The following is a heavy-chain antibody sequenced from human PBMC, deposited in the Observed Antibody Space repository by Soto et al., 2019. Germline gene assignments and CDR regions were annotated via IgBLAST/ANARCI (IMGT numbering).Heavy chain of an antibody. Sequence: SETLSLTCTVSGGSISSYYWSWIRQPPGKGLEWIGYIYYSGSTNYNPSLKSRVTISVDTSKNQFSLKLSSVTAADTAVYFCARTTFYDIFTAYYSLFDYWGQGTLVTVSS. J-gene: IGHJ4*02. CDR3: ARTTFYDIFTAYYSLFDY. V-gene: IGHV4-59*12. CDR2: IYYSGST. CDR1: GGSISSYY. D-gene: IGHD3-9*01.